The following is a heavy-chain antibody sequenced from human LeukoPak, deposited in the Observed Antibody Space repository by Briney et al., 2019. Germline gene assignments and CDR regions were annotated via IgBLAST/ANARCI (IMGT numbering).Heavy chain of an antibody. CDR1: GYTFTGYY. D-gene: IGHD1-1*01. CDR3: AREGVDWNHSVYYFDY. V-gene: IGHV1-2*02. CDR2: INPNSGGT. J-gene: IGHJ4*02. Sequence: ASVRVSCKASGYTFTGYYMHWVRQAPGQGLEWMGWINPNSGGTNYAQKFQGRVTMTRDTSISTAYMELSRLRSDDTAVYYCAREGVDWNHSVYYFDYWGQGTLVTVSS.